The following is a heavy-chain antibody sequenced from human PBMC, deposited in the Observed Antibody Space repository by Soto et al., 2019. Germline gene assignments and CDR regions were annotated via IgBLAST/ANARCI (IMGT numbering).Heavy chain of an antibody. D-gene: IGHD3-10*01. V-gene: IGHV1-69*02. J-gene: IGHJ6*03. Sequence: ASVKVSCKASGGTFSSYTISWVRQAPGQGLEWMGRIIPILGIANYAQKFQGRVTITADKSTSTAYMELSSLRSEDTAVYYCARGVGSGSYYSYYYYMDVWGKGTTVTVSS. CDR2: IIPILGIA. CDR1: GGTFSSYT. CDR3: ARGVGSGSYYSYYYYMDV.